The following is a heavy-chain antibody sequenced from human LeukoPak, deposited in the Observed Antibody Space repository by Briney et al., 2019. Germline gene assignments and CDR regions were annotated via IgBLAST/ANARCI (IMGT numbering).Heavy chain of an antibody. CDR2: ICYDGSKK. D-gene: IGHD6-19*01. Sequence: GGSLRLSCAASGCTFSRYGMHWVRQAPAKGLEGVAVICYDGSKKNYADSVKGRFTISRDNSKNTLNLQMTSLRAEDTAVYYCARVSEDYSSGWYEEYFQYWGQGTLVIVSS. J-gene: IGHJ1*01. CDR3: ARVSEDYSSGWYEEYFQY. V-gene: IGHV3-33*01. CDR1: GCTFSRYG.